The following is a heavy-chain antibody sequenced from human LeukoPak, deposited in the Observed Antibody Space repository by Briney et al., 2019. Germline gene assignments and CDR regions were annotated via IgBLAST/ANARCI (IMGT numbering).Heavy chain of an antibody. CDR2: IYASGST. V-gene: IGHV4-61*02. J-gene: IGHJ4*02. Sequence: SETLSLTCTVSGASISSTSYYWSWIRQPAGKRLEWIGRIYASGSTNYNPSLKYRVTITADTSKNQLSLKLSSVTAADTAVYYCAGAPAGSLDWLSPFGYWGQGTLVTVSS. CDR3: AGAPAGSLDWLSPFGY. CDR1: GASISSTSYY. D-gene: IGHD3/OR15-3a*01.